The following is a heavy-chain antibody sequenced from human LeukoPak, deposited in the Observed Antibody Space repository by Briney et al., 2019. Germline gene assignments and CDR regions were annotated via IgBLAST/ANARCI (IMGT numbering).Heavy chain of an antibody. Sequence: GGSLRLSCAASGFTFSSYGMSWVRQAPGKGLEWVSAISGSGGSTYYADSVKGRFTISRDNSKNTLYLQMNSLRAEDTAVYYCAKDGTGYSSGWFDYWGQGTLVTVSS. CDR3: AKDGTGYSSGWFDY. D-gene: IGHD6-19*01. J-gene: IGHJ5*01. CDR1: GFTFSSYG. V-gene: IGHV3-23*01. CDR2: ISGSGGST.